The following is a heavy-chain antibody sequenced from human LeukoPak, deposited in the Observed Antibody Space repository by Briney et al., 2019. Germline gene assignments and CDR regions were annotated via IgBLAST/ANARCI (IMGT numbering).Heavy chain of an antibody. CDR3: ATEGMDCGGDCYSSY. Sequence: SETLSLNCTVSGGSISSGGYYWSWIRQHPGKGLEWIGYIYYSGSTYYNPSLKSRVTISVDTSKNQFSLKLSSVTAADTAVYYCATEGMDCGGDCYSSYWGQGTLVTVSS. CDR1: GGSISSGGYY. V-gene: IGHV4-31*03. CDR2: IYYSGST. J-gene: IGHJ4*02. D-gene: IGHD2-21*02.